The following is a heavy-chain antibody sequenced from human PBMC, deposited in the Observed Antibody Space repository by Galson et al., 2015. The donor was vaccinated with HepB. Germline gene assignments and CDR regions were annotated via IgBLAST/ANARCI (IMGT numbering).Heavy chain of an antibody. CDR2: IYSGGST. V-gene: IGHV3-53*01. CDR3: ASVSRNYFYHGMDV. CDR1: GFIVSSSY. J-gene: IGHJ6*02. D-gene: IGHD3-10*01. Sequence: SLRLSCAASGFIVSSSYMSWVRQAPGKGLEWVSLIYSGGSTYFADSVQGRFTISRDSSKNTLYLQMNSLRAEDTATYYCASVSRNYFYHGMDVWGRGTTVTVSS.